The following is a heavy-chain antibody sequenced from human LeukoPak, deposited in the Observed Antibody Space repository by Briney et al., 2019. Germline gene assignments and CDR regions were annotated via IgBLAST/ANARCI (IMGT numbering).Heavy chain of an antibody. D-gene: IGHD6-13*01. CDR2: ISGSGGST. V-gene: IGHV3-23*01. J-gene: IGHJ4*02. CDR1: GFTFSSYA. CDR3: AKDRKGIAAAGYFDY. Sequence: GGSPRLSCAASGFTFSSYAMSWVRQAPGKGLEWVSAISGSGGSTYYADSVKGRFTISRDNSKNTLYLQMNSLRAEDTAVYYCAKDRKGIAAAGYFDYWGQGTLVTVSS.